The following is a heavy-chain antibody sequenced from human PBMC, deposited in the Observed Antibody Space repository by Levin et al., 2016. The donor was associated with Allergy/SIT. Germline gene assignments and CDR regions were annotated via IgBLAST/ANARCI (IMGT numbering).Heavy chain of an antibody. Sequence: WIRQPPGKGLEWIGYIYYSGSTYYNPSLKSRVTISVDTSKNQFSLKLSSVTAADTAVYYCAREADTFDYWGQGTLVTVS. V-gene: IGHV4-31*02. D-gene: IGHD5-18*01. CDR3: AREADTFDY. J-gene: IGHJ4*02. CDR2: IYYSGST.